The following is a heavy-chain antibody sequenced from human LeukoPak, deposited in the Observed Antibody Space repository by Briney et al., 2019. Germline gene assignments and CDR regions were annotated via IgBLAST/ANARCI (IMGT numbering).Heavy chain of an antibody. Sequence: PSETLSLTCTVSGGSIGRSSYYWGWIRQPPGTGLEWIGTIYSSGSTFYNTSLKGRVTISVDTSKNQFSLKLNSVTAADTAVYYCARIDYYGSGSYYRIDYWGQGTLVTVSS. CDR3: ARIDYYGSGSYYRIDY. CDR2: IYSSGST. V-gene: IGHV4-39*01. D-gene: IGHD3-10*01. CDR1: GGSIGRSSYY. J-gene: IGHJ4*02.